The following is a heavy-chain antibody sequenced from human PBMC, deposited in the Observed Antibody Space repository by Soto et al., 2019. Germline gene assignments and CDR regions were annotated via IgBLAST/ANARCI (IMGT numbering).Heavy chain of an antibody. J-gene: IGHJ6*02. CDR2: ISYSGST. CDR1: GVSISSYY. Sequence: SETLSLTCTVSGVSISSYYWTWIRQPPGKGLEWIGLISYSGSTNYNPSLKSRVTISIDTSKNQFSLNLSSVTAADTAVYYCAREHDYYGMDVWGQGTTVTVSS. V-gene: IGHV4-59*01. CDR3: AREHDYYGMDV.